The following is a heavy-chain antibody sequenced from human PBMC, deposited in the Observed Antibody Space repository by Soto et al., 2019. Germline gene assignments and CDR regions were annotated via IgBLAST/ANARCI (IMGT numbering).Heavy chain of an antibody. CDR2: ISYDGDNK. J-gene: IGHJ6*04. V-gene: IGHV3-30-3*01. CDR1: GFTFSYHA. D-gene: IGHD1-1*01. CDR3: ARGTTTSAFAAMDV. Sequence: QVQLVESGGGVVQPGRSLRISCAASGFTFSYHALNWVRQSPGKGLEWVAVISYDGDNKYIAESVKGRFTISRDNSKNTVSLQINSLRAEDTAMYFCARGTTTSAFAAMDVWGEGTRFTVSS.